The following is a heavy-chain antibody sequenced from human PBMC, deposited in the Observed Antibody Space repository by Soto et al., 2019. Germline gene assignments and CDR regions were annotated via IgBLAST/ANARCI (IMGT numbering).Heavy chain of an antibody. CDR2: IYYSGST. J-gene: IGHJ4*02. CDR1: GGSISSGGYY. D-gene: IGHD1-20*01. CDR3: ARVTEEYTWKLFDY. Sequence: PSETLSLTCAVSGGSISSGGYYWSWIRQHPGKGLEWIGYIYYSGSTYYNPSLKSRVTISVDTSKNQFSLKLSSVTAADTAVYYCARVTEEYTWKLFDYWGQGTMVTVS. V-gene: IGHV4-31*11.